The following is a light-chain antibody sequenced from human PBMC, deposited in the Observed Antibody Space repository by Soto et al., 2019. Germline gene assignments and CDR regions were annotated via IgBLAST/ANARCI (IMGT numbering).Light chain of an antibody. Sequence: TQAPASVFFSTGERATLSCRASQSISNSLAWYQQKPGQAPRLLIYDASNRATGIPARFSGSGSGIDFTLTISSLEPEDFAVYYCQQRSNWQGATFGGGTKVDIK. J-gene: IGKJ4*01. CDR2: DAS. CDR1: QSISNS. V-gene: IGKV3-11*01. CDR3: QQRSNWQGAT.